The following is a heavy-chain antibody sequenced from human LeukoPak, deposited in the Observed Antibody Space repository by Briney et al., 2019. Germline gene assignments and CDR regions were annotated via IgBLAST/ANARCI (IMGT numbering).Heavy chain of an antibody. CDR1: GFTFSSYS. V-gene: IGHV3-21*01. Sequence: PGGSLRLSCPASGFTFSSYSMNWVRQAPGKGLEWVSSISRSSNYIYYADSVKGRFTISRDNAKNSLYLQINSLRAEDTSVYYCARGENNYGYYYFDYWGQGTLVTVSS. J-gene: IGHJ4*02. CDR3: ARGENNYGYYYFDY. D-gene: IGHD5-24*01. CDR2: ISRSSNYI.